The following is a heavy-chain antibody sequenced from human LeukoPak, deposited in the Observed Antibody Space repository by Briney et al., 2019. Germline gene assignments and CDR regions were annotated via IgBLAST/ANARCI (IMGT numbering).Heavy chain of an antibody. CDR2: IYYSGST. J-gene: IGHJ6*03. CDR3: ARDKSGRAGNGSGSTYYYYYYMDV. D-gene: IGHD3-10*01. CDR1: GGSISSSNW. V-gene: IGHV4-4*02. Sequence: SETLSLTCAVSGGSISSSNWWSWVRQPPGKGLEWIGYIYYSGSTNYNPSLKSRVTISVDTSKNQFSLKLSSVTAADTAVYYCARDKSGRAGNGSGSTYYYYYYMDVWGKGTTVTVSS.